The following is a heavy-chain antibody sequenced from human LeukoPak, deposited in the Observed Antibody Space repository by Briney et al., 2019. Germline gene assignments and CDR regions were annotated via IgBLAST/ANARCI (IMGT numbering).Heavy chain of an antibody. Sequence: GGSLRLPCVVSGFTFSSYSMNWVRQTPGKGLEWVSSISSSSSYIYYADSVKGRFTISRDNAKNSLYLQMKSLRAEDTAVYYCARDRESSSWFDYWGQGTLVTVSS. CDR2: ISSSSSYI. J-gene: IGHJ4*02. V-gene: IGHV3-21*01. CDR1: GFTFSSYS. CDR3: ARDRESSSWFDY. D-gene: IGHD6-13*01.